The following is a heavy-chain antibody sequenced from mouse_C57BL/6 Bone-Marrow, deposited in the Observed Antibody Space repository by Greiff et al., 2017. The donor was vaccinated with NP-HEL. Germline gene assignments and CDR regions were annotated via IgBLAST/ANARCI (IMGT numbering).Heavy chain of an antibody. V-gene: IGHV1-82*01. CDR3: AREGTTVVAKRYFDV. CDR2: IYPGDGDT. D-gene: IGHD1-1*01. J-gene: IGHJ1*03. CDR1: GYAFSSSW. Sequence: QVQLQQSGPELVKPGASVKISCKASGYAFSSSWMNWVKQRPGKGLEWIGRIYPGDGDTNYNGKFKGKATLTADKSSSTAYMQLSSLTSEDSAVYFCAREGTTVVAKRYFDVWGTGTTVTVSS.